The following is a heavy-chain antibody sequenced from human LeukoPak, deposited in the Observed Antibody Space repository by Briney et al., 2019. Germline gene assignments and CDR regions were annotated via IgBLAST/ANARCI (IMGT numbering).Heavy chain of an antibody. J-gene: IGHJ4*02. CDR1: GGSFTSSA. V-gene: IGHV1-69*19. CDR2: IIPFYGST. CDR3: TSLGYQMSEFDS. D-gene: IGHD6-25*01. Sequence: SVNVSCKASGGSFTSSAISWVRQAPGQGLEWMGAIIPFYGSTNYARKFQGRLTITVDESTNTVSMDLSSLRCDDTAIYYCTSLGYQMSEFDSWGPGTLITVSS.